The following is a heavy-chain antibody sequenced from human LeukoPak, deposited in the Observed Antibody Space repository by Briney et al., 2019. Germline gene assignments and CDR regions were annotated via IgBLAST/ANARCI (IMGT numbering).Heavy chain of an antibody. D-gene: IGHD3-10*01. CDR3: AKEAGWFGELFSFDY. CDR1: GFTFSSYA. CDR2: ISGSGGST. V-gene: IGHV3-23*01. Sequence: PGGSLRLSCAASGFTFSSYAMSWVRRAPGRGLEWASAISGSGGSTYYADSVKGRFTISRDNSKNTLYLQMNSLRAEDTAVYYCAKEAGWFGELFSFDYWGQGTLVTVSS. J-gene: IGHJ4*02.